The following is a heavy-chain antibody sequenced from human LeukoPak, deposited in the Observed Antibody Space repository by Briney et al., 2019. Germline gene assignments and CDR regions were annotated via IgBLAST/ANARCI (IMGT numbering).Heavy chain of an antibody. Sequence: SETLSLTCAVYGGSFSGYYWSWIRQPPGKGLEWIGEINHSGSTNYNPSLKSRVTISVDTSKNQFSLKLSSVTAADTAVYYCARGSPIQQTYRHYCYMDVWGKGTTVTVSS. J-gene: IGHJ6*03. CDR2: INHSGST. D-gene: IGHD5-18*01. CDR1: GGSFSGYY. V-gene: IGHV4-34*01. CDR3: ARGSPIQQTYRHYCYMDV.